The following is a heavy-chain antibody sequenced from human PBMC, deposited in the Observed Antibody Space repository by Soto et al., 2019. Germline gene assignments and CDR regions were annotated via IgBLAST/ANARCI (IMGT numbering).Heavy chain of an antibody. J-gene: IGHJ4*02. CDR3: ARVSWSSSWYQLDY. CDR1: GGSISSYY. V-gene: IGHV4-59*01. D-gene: IGHD6-13*01. CDR2: IYYSGST. Sequence: SETLSLTCTVSGGSISSYYWSWIRQPPGKGLEWIGYIYYSGSTNYNPSLKSRVTISVDTSKNQFSLKLSSVTAADTAVYYCARVSWSSSWYQLDYWGQGTLVTVSS.